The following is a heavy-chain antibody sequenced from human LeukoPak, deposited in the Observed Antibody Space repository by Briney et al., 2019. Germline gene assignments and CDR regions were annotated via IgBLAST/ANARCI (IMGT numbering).Heavy chain of an antibody. J-gene: IGHJ4*02. Sequence: PGGSLRLSCAASGFTFSSYSLNWVRQAPGKGLEWVSSISTSSSYIYYAGSVKGRFTISRDNARKSMYLQMNSLRAEDTAMYYCARDNDNLTGYQARFDYWGQGTLVTVSS. CDR1: GFTFSSYS. CDR3: ARDNDNLTGYQARFDY. D-gene: IGHD3-9*01. V-gene: IGHV3-21*01. CDR2: ISTSSSYI.